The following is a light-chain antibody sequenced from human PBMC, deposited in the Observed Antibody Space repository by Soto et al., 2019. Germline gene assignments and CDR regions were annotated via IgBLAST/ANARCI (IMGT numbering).Light chain of an antibody. CDR1: QSVSSY. J-gene: IGKJ3*01. CDR2: DAS. Sequence: EIVLTQSPATLSLSPGERATLSCRASQSVSSYLAWYQQKPGQAPRLLIYDASSRATGIPARFSGSGSGTDFTHTTSSLEPEDFAVYSCQQRSNWPPVFTFGPGTKVDIK. V-gene: IGKV3-11*01. CDR3: QQRSNWPPVFT.